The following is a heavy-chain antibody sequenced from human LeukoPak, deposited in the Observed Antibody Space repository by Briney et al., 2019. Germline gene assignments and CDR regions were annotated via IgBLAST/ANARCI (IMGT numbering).Heavy chain of an antibody. CDR3: AKLPAAGGDYVYMDS. J-gene: IGHJ4*02. D-gene: IGHD3-16*01. CDR2: IARSGGYT. V-gene: IGHV3-23*01. CDR1: RFTFTNYA. Sequence: PGGSLRLSCAASRFTFTNYAMTWVRQAPGKGLEWVSAIARSGGYTYYADSVRGRFTISRDNSKNTLYLQMSSLRAEDTAVYYCAKLPAAGGDYVYMDSWGQGTLVTVSS.